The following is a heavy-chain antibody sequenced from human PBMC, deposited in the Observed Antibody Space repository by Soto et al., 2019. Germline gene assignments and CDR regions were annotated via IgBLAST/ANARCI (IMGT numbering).Heavy chain of an antibody. CDR2: ISPYSGET. J-gene: IGHJ4*02. D-gene: IGHD6-19*01. CDR3: ARGPVAGSDF. CDR1: GYTFTSYG. V-gene: IGHV1-18*04. Sequence: QVQLVQSGAEVKRPAASVKVSCKASGYTFTSYGIVWVRQAPGQGLEWMGWISPYSGETRYAEKFQDRVTLTTDTSTKTAYMDLRNLKSDDTAVYWCARGPVAGSDFWGQGTLVTVSS.